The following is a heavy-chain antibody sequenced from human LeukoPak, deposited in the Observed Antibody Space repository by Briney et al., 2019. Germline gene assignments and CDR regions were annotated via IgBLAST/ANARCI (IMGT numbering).Heavy chain of an antibody. J-gene: IGHJ4*02. D-gene: IGHD3-3*01. CDR3: AKERFLEYLPREFDY. Sequence: GGSLRLSCAASGFTFSSNSMNWVRQAPGKGLEWVSYISSSSSIIYYADSVKGRFTISRDNAKNSLHLQMNSLRAEDTAVYYCAKERFLEYLPREFDYWGQGTLVTVSS. CDR1: GFTFSSNS. CDR2: ISSSSSII. V-gene: IGHV3-48*04.